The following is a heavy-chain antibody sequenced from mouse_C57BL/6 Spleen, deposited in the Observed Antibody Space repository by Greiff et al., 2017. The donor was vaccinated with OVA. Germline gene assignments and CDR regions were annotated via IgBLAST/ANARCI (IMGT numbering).Heavy chain of an antibody. CDR2: IYPGDGDT. CDR1: GYAFSSYW. V-gene: IGHV1-80*01. Sequence: QVQLQQSGAELVKPGASVKISCKASGYAFSSYWMNWVKQRPGKGLEWIGQIYPGDGDTNYNGKFKGKATLTADKSSSTAYMQLSSLTSEDSAVYFCANLYDYDGGAWFAYWGQGTLVTVSA. J-gene: IGHJ3*01. D-gene: IGHD2-4*01. CDR3: ANLYDYDGGAWFAY.